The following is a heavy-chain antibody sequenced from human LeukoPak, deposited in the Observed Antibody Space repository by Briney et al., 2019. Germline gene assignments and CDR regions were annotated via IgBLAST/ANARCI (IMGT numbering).Heavy chain of an antibody. V-gene: IGHV3-30*02. CDR1: GFTFSDYG. CDR3: VKDQAGG. CDR2: TRYDGTIH. J-gene: IGHJ4*02. Sequence: PGGSLRLSCAASGFTFSDYGMHWVRQAPGKRLEWVAFTRYDGTIHHYRGSVEGRFIISRDNSMNTLYLQMISLRTGDTAVYYCVKDQAGGWGQGTLVTVSA. D-gene: IGHD6-19*01.